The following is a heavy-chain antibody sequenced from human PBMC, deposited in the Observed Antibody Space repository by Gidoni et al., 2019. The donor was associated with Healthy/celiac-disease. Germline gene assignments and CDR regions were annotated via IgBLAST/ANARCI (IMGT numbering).Heavy chain of an antibody. Sequence: EVQLLESGGGLVQPGGSLRLSCAASGFTFSSYAMSWVRQAPGKGLEVVSAISGSGGSTYYADSVKGRFTISRDNSKNTLYLQMNSLRAEDTAVYYCASAGYDILTGYLYYFDYWGQGTLVTVSS. CDR3: ASAGYDILTGYLYYFDY. V-gene: IGHV3-23*01. CDR1: GFTFSSYA. CDR2: ISGSGGST. J-gene: IGHJ4*02. D-gene: IGHD3-9*01.